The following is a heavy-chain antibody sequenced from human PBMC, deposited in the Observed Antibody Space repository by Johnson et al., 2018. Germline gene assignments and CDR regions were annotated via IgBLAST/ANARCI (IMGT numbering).Heavy chain of an antibody. CDR1: GFIFSNYW. D-gene: IGHD6-19*01. CDR2: INEDGSGK. Sequence: EVQLVESGGGLVQPGESLRLSCAASGFIFSNYWMTWVRQAPGKGLEWVANINEDGSGKQYVDSVKGRFTISRDNAKDSLYLQLNSLRVEAPGLYYRARPAGRRLDIWGQGTMVTVS. CDR3: ARPAGRRLDI. J-gene: IGHJ3*02. V-gene: IGHV3-7*01.